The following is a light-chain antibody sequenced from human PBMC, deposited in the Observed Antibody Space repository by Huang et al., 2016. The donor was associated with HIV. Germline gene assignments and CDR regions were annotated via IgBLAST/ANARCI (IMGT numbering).Light chain of an antibody. CDR1: QSISRY. J-gene: IGKJ1*01. Sequence: IQMTQSPSSLSASFGDRVTITCRASQSISRYLNCYQHQPGKAPDLLIYASASLQSGVPSRFSCSGSGTDFSLTISGLQPEDYATYYCQQGYSTPTFGQGTKVEMK. V-gene: IGKV1-39*01. CDR3: QQGYSTPT. CDR2: ASA.